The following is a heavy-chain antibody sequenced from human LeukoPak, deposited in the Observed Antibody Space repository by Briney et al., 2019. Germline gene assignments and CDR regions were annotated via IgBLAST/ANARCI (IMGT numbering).Heavy chain of an antibody. D-gene: IGHD5-18*01. Sequence: ASVKVSCKASGYTFTGYYMHWVRQAPGQGLEWMGWINPNSGGTNYAQKFQGRVTMTRDTSISTAYMELSRLRSDDTAVYYCVYSGGYSNGYAAFDIWGQGTMVTVSS. V-gene: IGHV1-2*02. CDR1: GYTFTGYY. CDR3: VYSGGYSNGYAAFDI. J-gene: IGHJ3*02. CDR2: INPNSGGT.